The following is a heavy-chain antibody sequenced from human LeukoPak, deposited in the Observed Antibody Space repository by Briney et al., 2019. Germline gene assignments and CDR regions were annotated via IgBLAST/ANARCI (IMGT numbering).Heavy chain of an antibody. J-gene: IGHJ4*02. CDR2: INHSGST. D-gene: IGHD3-10*01. Sequence: SETLSLTCAVYGWSFSGYYWSWIRQPPGKGLEWIGEINHSGSTNYNPSLKSRVTISVDTSKNQFSLKLSSVTAADTAVYYRARGLAEDTMVRGVIDLDYWGQGTLVTVSS. CDR3: ARGLAEDTMVRGVIDLDY. CDR1: GWSFSGYY. V-gene: IGHV4-34*01.